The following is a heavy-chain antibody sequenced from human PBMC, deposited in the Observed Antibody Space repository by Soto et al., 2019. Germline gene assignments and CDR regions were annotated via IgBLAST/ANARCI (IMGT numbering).Heavy chain of an antibody. CDR3: AKGEDIVVVSAAYNWFDH. V-gene: IGHV4-34*01. Sequence: XETLSLTCSVYGWSFSGYYWSWIRQPPGKGLEWIGEINHSGSTNYNPSLKSRATISVDTSKSQFSLKLSSVTAADTAVYYCAKGEDIVVVSAAYNWFDHWGQGTLVTVSS. CDR1: GWSFSGYY. D-gene: IGHD2-2*01. CDR2: INHSGST. J-gene: IGHJ5*02.